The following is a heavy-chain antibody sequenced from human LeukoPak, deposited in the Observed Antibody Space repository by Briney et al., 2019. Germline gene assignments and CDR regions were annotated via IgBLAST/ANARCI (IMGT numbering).Heavy chain of an antibody. Sequence: SETLSLTCAVSGGSISTTDFDWAWIRQPPGQGLEWIATISSSGKSYYNPYLMSRVTISVDTSKHQFSLDVTSVTAADTGLFYCARFKGGTGFDYWGRGILVIVS. CDR2: ISSSGKS. CDR1: GGSISTTDFD. D-gene: IGHD1-26*01. CDR3: ARFKGGTGFDY. V-gene: IGHV4-39*01. J-gene: IGHJ4*02.